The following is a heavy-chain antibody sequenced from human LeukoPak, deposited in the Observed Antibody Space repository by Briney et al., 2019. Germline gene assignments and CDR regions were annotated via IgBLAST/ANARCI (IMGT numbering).Heavy chain of an antibody. CDR1: GFTFSNAW. CDR3: PAGTVRSDFDY. D-gene: IGHD3-10*02. CDR2: IKRKGDDGTI. Sequence: GGSLRLSCAASGFTFSNAWMSWVRQAPGKGLEWVGRIKRKGDDGTIDYAAPVKGRLTISRDDSKNTLYLQMNSLKSEDTAVYYCPAGTVRSDFDYGGQGTLVTVPS. J-gene: IGHJ4*02. V-gene: IGHV3-15*01.